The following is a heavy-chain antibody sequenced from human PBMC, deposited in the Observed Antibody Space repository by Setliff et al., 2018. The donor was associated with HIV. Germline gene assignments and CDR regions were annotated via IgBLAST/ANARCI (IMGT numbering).Heavy chain of an antibody. V-gene: IGHV1-18*01. CDR2: ISAYHGNT. J-gene: IGHJ3*02. D-gene: IGHD2-15*01. CDR1: GYTFTHYA. Sequence: GASVKVSCKASGYTFTHYAISWVRQAPGQGLEYLGWISAYHGNTNYAQKVQGRITMTTDASTSTVDMELRILTSDDTAVYYCARLASGGWPLEVFDIWGQGTMVTVS. CDR3: ARLASGGWPLEVFDI.